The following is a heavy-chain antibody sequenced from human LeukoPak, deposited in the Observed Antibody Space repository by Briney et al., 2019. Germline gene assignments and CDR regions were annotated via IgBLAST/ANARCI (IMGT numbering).Heavy chain of an antibody. CDR1: GFTFRDYY. CDR3: ARGSNCTNGVCHIDYFDY. V-gene: IGHV3-11*06. CDR2: ISGNSGVS. Sequence: GGSLRLSCAASGFTFRDYYMTWIRQAPGKGLEWISYISGNSGVSNYADPVKDRFSISRDNAKNSLYLQMSSLRDEDTAVYYCARGSNCTNGVCHIDYFDYWGQGTLVTVSS. D-gene: IGHD2-8*01. J-gene: IGHJ4*02.